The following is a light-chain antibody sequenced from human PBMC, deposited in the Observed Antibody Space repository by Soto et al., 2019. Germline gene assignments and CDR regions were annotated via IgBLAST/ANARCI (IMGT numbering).Light chain of an antibody. CDR1: SSNIGSNT. J-gene: IGLJ1*01. V-gene: IGLV1-44*01. CDR3: AAWDDSLMGSV. Sequence: QSLLTQPPSASGTPGQRVTISCSGSSSNIGSNTVNWYQQLPGTAPKLLIYSNNQRPSGVPDRFSGSKSGTSASLAISGLQSEDEADYYCAAWDDSLMGSVFGTGTQLTVL. CDR2: SNN.